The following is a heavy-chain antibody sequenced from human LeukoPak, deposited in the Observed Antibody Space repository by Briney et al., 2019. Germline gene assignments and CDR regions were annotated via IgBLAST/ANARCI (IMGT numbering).Heavy chain of an antibody. Sequence: SETLSLTCTVSGGSISSYYWSWIRQPPGKGLEWIGYIYYSGSTNYNPSLKSRVTISVDMSKNQFSLKLSSVTAADTAVYYCARFTRYSYGYGFDYWGQGTLVTVSS. CDR1: GGSISSYY. CDR2: IYYSGST. D-gene: IGHD5-18*01. V-gene: IGHV4-59*01. J-gene: IGHJ4*02. CDR3: ARFTRYSYGYGFDY.